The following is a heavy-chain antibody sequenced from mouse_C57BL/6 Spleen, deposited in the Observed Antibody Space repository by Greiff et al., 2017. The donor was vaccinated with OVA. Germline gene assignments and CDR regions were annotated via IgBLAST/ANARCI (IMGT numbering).Heavy chain of an antibody. CDR3: ARGDYYGSSSDWYFDV. J-gene: IGHJ1*03. CDR1: GYTFTSSG. Sequence: QVQLQQSGAELARPGASVKLSCKASGYTFTSSGISWVKQRTGQGLEWIGEIYPRSGNTYYNEKFKGKATLTADKSSSTAYMELRSLTSEDSAVYFCARGDYYGSSSDWYFDVWGTGTTVTVSS. D-gene: IGHD1-1*01. V-gene: IGHV1-81*01. CDR2: IYPRSGNT.